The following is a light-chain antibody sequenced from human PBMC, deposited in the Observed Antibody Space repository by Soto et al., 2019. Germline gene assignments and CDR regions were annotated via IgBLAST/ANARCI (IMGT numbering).Light chain of an antibody. J-gene: IGLJ1*01. Sequence: QSVLTQPPSASGSPGQSVTISCTGTSSDVGGYKYVSWYQQYPGKAPKLMIYAVNKRPSGVPDRFSGSKSGNTASLTVSGLQADDKADYYCSAYAGSNNYVFGTGTKVTVL. CDR2: AVN. CDR1: SSDVGGYKY. V-gene: IGLV2-8*01. CDR3: SAYAGSNNYV.